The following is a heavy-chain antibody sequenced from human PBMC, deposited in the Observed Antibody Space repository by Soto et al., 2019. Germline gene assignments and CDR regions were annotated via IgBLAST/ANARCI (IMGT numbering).Heavy chain of an antibody. V-gene: IGHV4-59*01. D-gene: IGHD3-16*02. CDR2: IYYSGST. J-gene: IGHJ4*02. Sequence: SETLSLTCTVSGGSFSSYYWSWIRQPPGKGLEWIGYIYYSGSTNYNPSLKSRVTISVDTSKNQFSLKLSSVTAADTAVYYCARFSYDYSWGSYRFAEGFDYWGKGTLVTVSS. CDR1: GGSFSSYY. CDR3: ARFSYDYSWGSYRFAEGFDY.